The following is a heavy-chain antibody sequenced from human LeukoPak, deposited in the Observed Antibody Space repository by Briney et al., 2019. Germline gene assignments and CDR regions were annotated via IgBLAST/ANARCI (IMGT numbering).Heavy chain of an antibody. CDR1: GGSISSSNW. Sequence: PSETLSLTCAVSGGSISSSNWWSWVRQPPGKGLEWIGEIYHSGSTNYNPSLKSRVTISVDKSKNQFSLKLSSVTAADTVVYYCAREKSSGYWYFDLWGRGTLVTVSS. J-gene: IGHJ2*01. CDR3: AREKSSGYWYFDL. D-gene: IGHD3-22*01. V-gene: IGHV4-4*02. CDR2: IYHSGST.